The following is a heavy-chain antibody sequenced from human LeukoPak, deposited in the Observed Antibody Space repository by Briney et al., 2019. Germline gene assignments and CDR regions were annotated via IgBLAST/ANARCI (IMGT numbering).Heavy chain of an antibody. Sequence: ASVKVSCKASGYTFTSYGISWVRQAPGQGLEWMGWTNAGNGNTKSSQKFQGRVTITRDTSATTAYMELSSLRSEDTAVYYCARGGSLDYWGQGTLVTVSS. CDR1: GYTFTSYG. D-gene: IGHD6-13*01. CDR3: ARGGSLDY. J-gene: IGHJ4*02. CDR2: TNAGNGNT. V-gene: IGHV1-18*01.